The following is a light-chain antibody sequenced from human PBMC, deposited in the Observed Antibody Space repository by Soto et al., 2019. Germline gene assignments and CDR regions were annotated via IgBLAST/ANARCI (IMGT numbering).Light chain of an antibody. Sequence: EIVMTQSPATLSVSPGERATLSCRASQSVSSNLAWYQQKPGQAPRLLIYGASTRATGIPVRFSGSGSGTEFTLTISSLQSEDFAVYYCQQYNNWPPWTFGQGTKVVIK. CDR3: QQYNNWPPWT. CDR2: GAS. CDR1: QSVSSN. J-gene: IGKJ1*01. V-gene: IGKV3-15*01.